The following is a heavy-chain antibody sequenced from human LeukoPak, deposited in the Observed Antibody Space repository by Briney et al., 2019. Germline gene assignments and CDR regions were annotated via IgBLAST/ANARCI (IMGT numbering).Heavy chain of an antibody. Sequence: SETLSLTCAVHGTSFSGYYWSWIRQTPGKGLQWIGEINHSGSINYNPSLKSRVTILVDTSKNQFSLEFNSLTAADTAIYYCARGQYCDLIRCYSAGRNFDQWGQGTLVTVSS. V-gene: IGHV4-34*01. J-gene: IGHJ4*02. CDR2: INHSGSI. CDR3: ARGQYCDLIRCYSAGRNFDQ. D-gene: IGHD2-15*01. CDR1: GTSFSGYY.